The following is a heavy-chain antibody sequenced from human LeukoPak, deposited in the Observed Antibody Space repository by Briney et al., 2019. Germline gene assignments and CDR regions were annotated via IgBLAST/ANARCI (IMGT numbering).Heavy chain of an antibody. V-gene: IGHV3-23*01. J-gene: IGHJ4*02. D-gene: IGHD3-22*01. CDR2: VSGSGDTT. CDR1: GFTFSSYA. Sequence: GGSLRLSCAVSGFTFSSYAMSWVGQAPGKWLEGVSSVSGSGDTTSYAHSVKGLFTISRDNAKNPLSLQMTSLRADDTAVYYCAKPHDSSGYFLPFDSWGKGTLVTVSS. CDR3: AKPHDSSGYFLPFDS.